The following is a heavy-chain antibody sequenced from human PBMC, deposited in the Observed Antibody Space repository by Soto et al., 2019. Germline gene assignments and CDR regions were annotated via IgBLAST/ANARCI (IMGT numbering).Heavy chain of an antibody. CDR3: AVRKILTGYYTWPPHSDY. D-gene: IGHD3-9*01. CDR2: IYYSGST. Sequence: PSETLSLTCTVSGGSISSYYWSWIRQPPGKELEWIGYIYYSGSTNYNPSLKSRVTISVDTSKNQFSLKLSSVTAADTAVYYCAVRKILTGYYTWPPHSDYWGQGTLVTLSS. V-gene: IGHV4-59*01. J-gene: IGHJ4*02. CDR1: GGSISSYY.